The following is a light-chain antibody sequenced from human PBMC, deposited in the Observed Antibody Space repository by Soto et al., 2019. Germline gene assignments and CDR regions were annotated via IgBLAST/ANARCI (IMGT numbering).Light chain of an antibody. J-gene: IGKJ1*01. Sequence: PGDRGTLSCRASESVTDYLAWYQQKPGQAPRLLVYDVSNRATGIPARFSGGGSGTDFTLTISNVEPEDFAVYYCQQRSDWPWTFGQGTKVEIK. CDR3: QQRSDWPWT. CDR1: ESVTDY. V-gene: IGKV3-11*01. CDR2: DVS.